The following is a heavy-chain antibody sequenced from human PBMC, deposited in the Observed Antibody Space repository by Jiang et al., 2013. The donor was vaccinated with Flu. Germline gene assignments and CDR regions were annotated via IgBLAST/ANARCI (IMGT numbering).Heavy chain of an antibody. CDR2: IYYSGST. CDR3: ARVSHDSSGYYYLPHYYFDY. CDR1: GGSISSYY. V-gene: IGHV4-59*01. J-gene: IGHJ4*02. D-gene: IGHD3-22*01. Sequence: GSGLVKPSETLSLTCTVSGGSISSYYWSWIRQPPGKGLEWIGYIYYSGSTNYNPSLKSRVTISVDTSKNQFSLKLSSVTAADTAVYYCARVSHDSSGYYYLPHYYFDYWGQGTLVTVSS.